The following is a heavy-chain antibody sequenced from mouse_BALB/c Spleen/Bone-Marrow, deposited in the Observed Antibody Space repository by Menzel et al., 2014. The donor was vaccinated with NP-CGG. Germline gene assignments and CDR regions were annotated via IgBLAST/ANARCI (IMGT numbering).Heavy chain of an antibody. CDR2: IWGDGRT. V-gene: IGHV2-6-7*01. CDR1: GYSLTGYG. CDR3: DSNGYSMDY. J-gene: IGHJ4*01. Sequence: VNLVESGPGLVAPSQSLSITCTVSGYSLTGYGVNWVRQPPGKGLEWLGLIWGDGRTDYNSALKSRLSVSKDNSKSQVLLKMNSPENDDAARYSSDSNGYSMDYWGEGTSVTVSS.